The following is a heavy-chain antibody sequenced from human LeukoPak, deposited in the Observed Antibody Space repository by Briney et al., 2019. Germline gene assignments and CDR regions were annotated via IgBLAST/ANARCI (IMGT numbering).Heavy chain of an antibody. J-gene: IGHJ4*02. CDR3: TRELTYSSSWYAPPGGY. D-gene: IGHD6-13*01. Sequence: QPGGSLRLSCTASGFTFGDYAMSWFRQAPGKGLEWVGFIRSKAYGGTTEYAASVKGRFTISRDDSKSIAYLQMNSLKTEDTAVYYCTRELTYSSSWYAPPGGYWGQGTLVTVSS. CDR2: IRSKAYGGTT. V-gene: IGHV3-49*03. CDR1: GFTFGDYA.